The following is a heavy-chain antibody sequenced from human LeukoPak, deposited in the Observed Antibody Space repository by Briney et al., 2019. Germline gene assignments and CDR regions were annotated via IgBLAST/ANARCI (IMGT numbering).Heavy chain of an antibody. CDR1: GGTFSSYA. Sequence: GASVKVSCKASGGTFSSYAISWVRQAPGQGLEWMGGIIPIFGTANYAQKFQGRVTITADESTSTAYMELSSLRSEDTAVYYCAREYSSSFQQLDYWGQGTLVTVSS. CDR2: IIPIFGTA. CDR3: AREYSSSFQQLDY. J-gene: IGHJ4*02. D-gene: IGHD6-6*01. V-gene: IGHV1-69*13.